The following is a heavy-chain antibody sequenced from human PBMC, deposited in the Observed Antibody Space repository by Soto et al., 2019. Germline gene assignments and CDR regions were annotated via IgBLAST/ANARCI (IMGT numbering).Heavy chain of an antibody. V-gene: IGHV3-30-3*01. CDR3: AREDGDYVLSPLFDP. Sequence: QVQLVESGGGVVQPGRSLRLSCAAYGFTFNSYAMHWVRQAPGMGLEWVAVISYDGSNKYYADSVKGRFTISRDNSKNTLYLQMNSLRAEDTAVYYCAREDGDYVLSPLFDPWGQGTLVTVSS. J-gene: IGHJ5*02. CDR2: ISYDGSNK. D-gene: IGHD4-17*01. CDR1: GFTFNSYA.